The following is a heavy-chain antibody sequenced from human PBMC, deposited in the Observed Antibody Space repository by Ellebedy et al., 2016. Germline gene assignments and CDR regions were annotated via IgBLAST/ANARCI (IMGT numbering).Heavy chain of an antibody. J-gene: IGHJ6*02. Sequence: GGSLRLSXAASGFTFSTYSMTWVRQAPGQGLEYVSSISGSGNYVAYAGSVKGRFTISRDNAKNSLYLQMNSLRAEDTAVYYCARGSGVVVPAAIYYYYAMDVWGQGTTVTVSS. D-gene: IGHD2-2*01. CDR1: GFTFSTYS. CDR2: ISGSGNYV. V-gene: IGHV3-21*01. CDR3: ARGSGVVVPAAIYYYYAMDV.